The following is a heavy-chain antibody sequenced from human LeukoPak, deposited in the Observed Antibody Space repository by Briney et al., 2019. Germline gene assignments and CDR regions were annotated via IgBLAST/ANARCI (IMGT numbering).Heavy chain of an antibody. CDR1: GGSISSYY. V-gene: IGHV4-4*07. J-gene: IGHJ6*03. CDR3: ARSSHYYYYYYMDV. CDR2: IYTSGST. Sequence: PSETLSLTCTVSGGSISSYYWSWIRQPAGKGLEWIGRIYTSGSTNYNPSLKSRVTMSVDTSKNQFSLKLSSVTAADTAVYYCARSSHYYYYYYMDVWGKGTTVTVSS.